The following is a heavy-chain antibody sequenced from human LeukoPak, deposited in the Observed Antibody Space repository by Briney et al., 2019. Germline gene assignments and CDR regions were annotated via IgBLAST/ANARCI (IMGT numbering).Heavy chain of an antibody. CDR1: GGSISSSSYY. CDR3: AREVPRVAFDI. Sequence: PSETLSLTCTVSGGSISSSSYYWGWIRQPPGKGLEWIGSIYYSGSTYYNPSLKSRVTISVDTSKNRFSLKLSSVTAADTAVYYCAREVPRVAFDIWGQGTMVTVSS. J-gene: IGHJ3*02. CDR2: IYYSGST. V-gene: IGHV4-39*02. D-gene: IGHD3-10*01.